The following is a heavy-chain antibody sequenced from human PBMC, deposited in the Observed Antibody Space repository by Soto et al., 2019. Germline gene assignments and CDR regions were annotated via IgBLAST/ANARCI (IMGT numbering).Heavy chain of an antibody. J-gene: IGHJ4*02. V-gene: IGHV4-59*06. D-gene: IGHD5-12*01. CDR1: GGSISSYY. CDR3: ARLISRDGYNLLEY. Sequence: PSETLPLTCTVSGGSISSYYWSRIRQHPGKGLEWIGYIYYSGSTYYNPSLKSRVTISVDTSKNQFSLKLSSVTAADTAVYYCARLISRDGYNLLEYWGQGTLVTVSS. CDR2: IYYSGST.